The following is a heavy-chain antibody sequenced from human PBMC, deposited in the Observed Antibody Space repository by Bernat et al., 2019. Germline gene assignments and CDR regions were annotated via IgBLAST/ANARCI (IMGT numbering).Heavy chain of an antibody. V-gene: IGHV4-34*01. J-gene: IGHJ5*02. Sequence: QVQLQQWGAGLLKPSETLSLTCAVYGGSFSGYYWSWIRQPPGKGLEWIGEINHSGSTNYNPSLKSRVTISVDTSKNQFSLKLSSVTAADTAVYYCASGLWGWFDPWGQGTLVTVSS. D-gene: IGHD7-27*01. CDR3: ASGLWGWFDP. CDR1: GGSFSGYY. CDR2: INHSGST.